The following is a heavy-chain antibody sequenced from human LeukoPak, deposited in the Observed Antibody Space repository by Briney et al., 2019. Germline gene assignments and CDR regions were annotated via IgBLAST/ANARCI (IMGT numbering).Heavy chain of an antibody. Sequence: PSETLSLTCTVSGGSISSYYWGWIRQPPGKGLEWIGSIYYSGSTYYNPSLKSRVTISVDTSKNQFSLKLSSVTAADTAVYYCARRVTGSGSLDYWGQGTLVTVSS. CDR2: IYYSGST. CDR1: GGSISSYY. V-gene: IGHV4-39*01. J-gene: IGHJ4*02. CDR3: ARRVTGSGSLDY. D-gene: IGHD3-10*01.